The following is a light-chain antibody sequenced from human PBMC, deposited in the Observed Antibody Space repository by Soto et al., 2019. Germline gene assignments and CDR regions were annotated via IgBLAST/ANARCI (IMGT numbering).Light chain of an antibody. Sequence: EIVLTQSPATLSLSPGERATLSCRASQSVSSYLAWYQHKPGQAPRLLIYDASNRATGLPARFSGSGSGTDLSLTISSLEPEDFVVYYCRQRSNWPRTFGQGTKVEIK. CDR2: DAS. CDR3: RQRSNWPRT. V-gene: IGKV3-11*01. CDR1: QSVSSY. J-gene: IGKJ1*01.